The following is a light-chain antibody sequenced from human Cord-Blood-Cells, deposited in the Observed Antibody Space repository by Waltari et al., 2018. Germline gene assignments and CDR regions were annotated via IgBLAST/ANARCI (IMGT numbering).Light chain of an antibody. V-gene: IGLV2-11*01. J-gene: IGLJ3*02. CDR1: RRAVGGYNS. CDR2: DVS. Sequence: QSALTQPRSVSGSPGQSVTISCTGTRRAVGGYNSVSWYQQHPGKAPKLMIYDVSKRPSGVPDRFSGSKSGNTASLTISGLQAEDEADYYCCSYAGSYTWVFGGGTKLTVL. CDR3: CSYAGSYTWV.